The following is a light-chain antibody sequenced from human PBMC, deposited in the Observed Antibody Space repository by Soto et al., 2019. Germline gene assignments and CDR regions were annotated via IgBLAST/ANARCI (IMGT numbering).Light chain of an antibody. CDR3: QQYNNWPLT. CDR1: QSLSSN. V-gene: IGKV3-15*01. CDR2: GAS. Sequence: EILMTQSPATLSVSPGERATLSCRASQSLSSNLAWYQQKPGQDPRLLIYGASTRATGIPARFSGSGSGTEFTLTISSLQSEDFTVYYCQQYNNWPLTFGGGTKWIS. J-gene: IGKJ4*01.